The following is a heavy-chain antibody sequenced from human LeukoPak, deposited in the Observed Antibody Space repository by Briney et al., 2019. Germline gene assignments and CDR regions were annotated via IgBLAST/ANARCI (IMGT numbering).Heavy chain of an antibody. J-gene: IGHJ6*02. D-gene: IGHD3-9*01. V-gene: IGHV3-66*01. CDR3: AKNRRDVHYDSMDV. Sequence: GGSLRLSCAASGFTVSSNYMSWVRQAPGKGLDWVSVIFSGGFTYYADSVKGRFTISRDNSKNTLYLQMNSLRAEDTAVYYCAKNRRDVHYDSMDVWGQGTTVTVSS. CDR2: IFSGGFT. CDR1: GFTVSSNY.